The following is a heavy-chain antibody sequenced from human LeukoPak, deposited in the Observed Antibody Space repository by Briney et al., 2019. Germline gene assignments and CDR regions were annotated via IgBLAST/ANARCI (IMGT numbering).Heavy chain of an antibody. D-gene: IGHD5-18*01. CDR2: ISSSSGYI. V-gene: IGHV3-21*01. CDR3: ARDSGYSYGLDY. Sequence: GGSLRLSCAASGFTFSSYNMNWVRQAPGKGLEWVSSISSSSGYIYYADSVRGRFTISRDNAKNSLYLQMNSLRAEDTAVYYCARDSGYSYGLDYWGQGTLVTVSS. CDR1: GFTFSSYN. J-gene: IGHJ4*02.